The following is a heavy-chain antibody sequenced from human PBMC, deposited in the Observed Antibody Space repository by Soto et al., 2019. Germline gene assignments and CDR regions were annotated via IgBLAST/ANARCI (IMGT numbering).Heavy chain of an antibody. CDR2: ISGSCGST. CDR3: AKRPYSCVWSGYVYYYYGMDV. V-gene: IGHV3-23*01. J-gene: IGHJ6*02. D-gene: IGHD3-3*01. Sequence: EVQLLESGGGLVQPGWSLRLSCEASGFTFSSYAMSWVRRAPGKGLEWVAAISGSCGSTYYADSVKGRFTISRDNSKNTLDLPMNSLRAEGTAVYYCAKRPYSCVWSGYVYYYYGMDVWGQGTTVTVSS. CDR1: GFTFSSYA.